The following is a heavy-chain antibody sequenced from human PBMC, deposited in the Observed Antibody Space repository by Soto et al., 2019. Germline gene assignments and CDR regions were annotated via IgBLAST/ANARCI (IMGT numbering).Heavy chain of an antibody. D-gene: IGHD2-21*02. V-gene: IGHV1-69*06. Sequence: QVYLVQSGAEVKKPGSSVKISCKASGGIFSSNTINWVRQAAGQGLEWMGGIIPLFGTANYAEKFQGRVTIPADKDTKTEYMELKSLRSEDTAVYYCASKAACGGDCYALDSWGQGTLVTVSS. CDR3: ASKAACGGDCYALDS. CDR2: IIPLFGTA. J-gene: IGHJ4*02. CDR1: GGIFSSNT.